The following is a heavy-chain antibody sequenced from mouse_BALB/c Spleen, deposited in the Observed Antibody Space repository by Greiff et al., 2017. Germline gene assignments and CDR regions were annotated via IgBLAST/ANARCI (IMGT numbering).Heavy chain of an antibody. CDR2: ISSGGST. Sequence: EGQGVESGGGLVKPGGSLKLSCAATGFTFSSYAMSWVRQTPEKRLEWVASISSGGSTYYPDSVKGRFTISRDNARNILYLQMSSLRSEDTAMYYCARRSLYYYGSSYDAMDYWGQGTSVTVSS. D-gene: IGHD1-1*01. CDR3: ARRSLYYYGSSYDAMDY. CDR1: GFTFSSYA. J-gene: IGHJ4*01. V-gene: IGHV5-6-5*01.